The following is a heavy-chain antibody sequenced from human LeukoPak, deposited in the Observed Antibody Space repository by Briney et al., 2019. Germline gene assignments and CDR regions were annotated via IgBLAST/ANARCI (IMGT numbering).Heavy chain of an antibody. Sequence: SETLSLTCAVYGGSFSGYYWSWIRQPPGKGLEWIGEINDSGSTKYNPSLKSRVTISVDTSKNQFSLKLSSVTAADTAVYYCARRMRYYDISPGNAFDIWGRGTMVTVSS. V-gene: IGHV4-34*01. J-gene: IGHJ3*02. CDR1: GGSFSGYY. CDR3: ARRMRYYDISPGNAFDI. CDR2: INDSGST. D-gene: IGHD3-9*01.